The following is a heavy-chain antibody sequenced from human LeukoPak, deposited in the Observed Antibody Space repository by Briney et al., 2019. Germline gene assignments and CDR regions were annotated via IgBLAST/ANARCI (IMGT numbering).Heavy chain of an antibody. CDR3: ARRRGYSYGRNNYYFDY. Sequence: RPGGSLRLSCAASGFNFSNYWMSWVRQTPGKGLEWVANINREGSEKYYVDSVEGQFTISRDNAKNSLFLQMNSLRVEDTAVYYCARRRGYSYGRNNYYFDYWGQGTLVTVSS. V-gene: IGHV3-7*03. J-gene: IGHJ4*02. CDR2: INREGSEK. D-gene: IGHD5-18*01. CDR1: GFNFSNYW.